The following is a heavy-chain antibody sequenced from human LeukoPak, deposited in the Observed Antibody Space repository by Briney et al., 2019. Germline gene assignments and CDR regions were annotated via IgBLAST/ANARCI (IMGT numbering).Heavy chain of an antibody. J-gene: IGHJ4*02. CDR1: GFTFDDYA. CDR3: AKARVIMIVVAATDFDY. Sequence: GGSLRLSCAASGFTFDDYAMHWVRQAPGKGLEWVSGISWSSGSIVSADSVKGRFTISRDNAKNSLYLQMNSLRAEDTALYYCAKARVIMIVVAATDFDYWGQGTLVTVSS. V-gene: IGHV3-9*01. CDR2: ISWSSGSI. D-gene: IGHD3-22*01.